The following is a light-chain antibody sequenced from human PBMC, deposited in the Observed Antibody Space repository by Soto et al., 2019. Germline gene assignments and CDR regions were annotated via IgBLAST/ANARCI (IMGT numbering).Light chain of an antibody. Sequence: DIVLTQSPATLSLSPGERATLSCRASQSVSNNYLAWYQQKPGQAPRRLIYGASSRATGIPDRFSGSGSGTDFTLTISRLEPEDFAVYYCQQYSTSPTFGEGTRLEIK. CDR3: QQYSTSPT. J-gene: IGKJ5*01. CDR1: QSVSNNY. V-gene: IGKV3-20*01. CDR2: GAS.